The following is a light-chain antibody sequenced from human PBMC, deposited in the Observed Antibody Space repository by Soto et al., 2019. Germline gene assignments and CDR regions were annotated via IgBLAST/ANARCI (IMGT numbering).Light chain of an antibody. Sequence: IVLTQSPATLSLSPGERATLSCRASQSVRGQLAWYQQKPGQAPRLLIYDSSNRATGIPARFSGSGSATDFTLTISSLEPEDFAVYYCQQRSSWPLTFGGGTKVEIK. CDR1: QSVRGQ. CDR3: QQRSSWPLT. CDR2: DSS. J-gene: IGKJ4*01. V-gene: IGKV3-11*01.